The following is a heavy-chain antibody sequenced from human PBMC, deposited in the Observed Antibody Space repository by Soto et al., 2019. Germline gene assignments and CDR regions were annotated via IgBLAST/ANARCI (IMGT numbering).Heavy chain of an antibody. CDR1: GYSFTSYW. D-gene: IGHD7-27*01. V-gene: IGHV5-51*01. CDR3: ASSNPSDYYYYYGMDV. Sequence: GESLKISCKGSGYSFTSYWIGWVRQMPGKGLEWMGIIYPGDSDTRYSPSFQGQVTISADKSISTAYLQWSSLKASDTAMYYCASSNPSDYYYYYGMDVWGQGTTVTVSS. J-gene: IGHJ6*02. CDR2: IYPGDSDT.